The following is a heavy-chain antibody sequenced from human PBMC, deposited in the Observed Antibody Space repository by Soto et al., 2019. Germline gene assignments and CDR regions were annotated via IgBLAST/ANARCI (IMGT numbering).Heavy chain of an antibody. CDR2: IWNDGTNK. CDR1: GFTFSNYG. Sequence: QVQLVESGGGVVQPGRSLRLSCAACGFTFSNYGMHWVRQAPGKGVEWVAVIWNDGTNKYYVDSVRGRFTISRDDSKNTLYLEMNSLRAEDTGVYYCANDMAAAAHQGDAFDIWGLGTMVSVSA. V-gene: IGHV3-33*03. J-gene: IGHJ3*02. D-gene: IGHD6-6*01. CDR3: ANDMAAAAHQGDAFDI.